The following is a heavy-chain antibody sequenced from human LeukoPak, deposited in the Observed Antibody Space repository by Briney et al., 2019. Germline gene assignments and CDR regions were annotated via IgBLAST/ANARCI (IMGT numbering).Heavy chain of an antibody. CDR2: LSSSSGYI. CDR1: GFPFRIYN. D-gene: IGHD1-26*01. V-gene: IGHV3-21*01. J-gene: IGHJ4*02. Sequence: GGSLRLSCAAPGFPFRIYNMKWVRQAPGKGLEGVSPLSSSSGYIYYTDSVKGRFTISRDNAKNTLYLQMNSLRAEDSAVYYCTRGSEWEPLYYFDYWGQGSLVTVSS. CDR3: TRGSEWEPLYYFDY.